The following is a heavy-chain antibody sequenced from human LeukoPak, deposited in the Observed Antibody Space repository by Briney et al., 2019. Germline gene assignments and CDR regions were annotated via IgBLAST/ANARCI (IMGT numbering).Heavy chain of an antibody. CDR3: AKTGAVLIVYYFDS. CDR2: ISGSSGST. CDR1: GFTFSDYA. Sequence: GGSLRLSCAVSGFTFSDYAMTWVRQAPGKGLEWVSAISGSSGSTYYADSVKGRFTISRDNSKNTLYLQMNSLRAEDTAVYCCAKTGAVLIVYYFDSWGQGTLVTVSS. V-gene: IGHV3-23*01. D-gene: IGHD3-22*01. J-gene: IGHJ4*02.